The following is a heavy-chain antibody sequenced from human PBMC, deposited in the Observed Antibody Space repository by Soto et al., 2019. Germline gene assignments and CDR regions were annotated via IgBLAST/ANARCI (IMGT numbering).Heavy chain of an antibody. Sequence: SGPTLVNPTQTLTLTCTFSGFSLSTSGMCVSWIRQPPGKALEWLALIDWDDDKYYSTSLKTRLTISKDTSKNQVVLTMTNMDPVDTAKYYCARESIAAPRGYYYGMDVWGQGTTVTVSS. D-gene: IGHD6-6*01. V-gene: IGHV2-70*01. CDR1: GFSLSTSGMC. J-gene: IGHJ6*02. CDR3: ARESIAAPRGYYYGMDV. CDR2: IDWDDDK.